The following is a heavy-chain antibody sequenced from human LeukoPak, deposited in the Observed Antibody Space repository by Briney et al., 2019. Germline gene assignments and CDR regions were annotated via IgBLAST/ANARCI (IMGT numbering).Heavy chain of an antibody. Sequence: GGSLRLSCAASGFTFSSNYMSWVRQAPGKGLEWVSVIYSGGSTYYADSVKGRFTISRDNSKNTLYLQMNSLRVEDTAVYYCARYYYDSSGPIAPAFDIWGQGTMVTVS. CDR1: GFTFSSNY. J-gene: IGHJ3*02. D-gene: IGHD3-22*01. V-gene: IGHV3-66*01. CDR3: ARYYYDSSGPIAPAFDI. CDR2: IYSGGST.